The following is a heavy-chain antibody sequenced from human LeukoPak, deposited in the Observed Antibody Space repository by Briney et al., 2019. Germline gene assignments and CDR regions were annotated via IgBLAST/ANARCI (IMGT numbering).Heavy chain of an antibody. Sequence: ASVKVSCKASGYTFTGYYMHWVRQAPGQGLEWMGWINPNSGGTNYAQKFQGRVTMTRDTSISTAYMELSRLRSDDTAVYYCARDQGPTMPTGDYWGQGTLVTVSS. V-gene: IGHV1-2*02. CDR1: GYTFTGYY. CDR2: INPNSGGT. J-gene: IGHJ4*02. D-gene: IGHD2-2*01. CDR3: ARDQGPTMPTGDY.